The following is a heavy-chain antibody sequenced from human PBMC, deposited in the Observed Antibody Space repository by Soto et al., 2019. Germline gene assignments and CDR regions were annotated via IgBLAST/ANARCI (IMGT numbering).Heavy chain of an antibody. D-gene: IGHD2-2*01. J-gene: IGHJ6*02. Sequence: PGGSLRLSCAASGFTFSSYAMSWDRQAPGKGLEWVSAISGSGVSTYYADSVKGRFTISRYNSKNMLYLQMNSLRAEDTANIVVVPAERPYYYGMDVWGQGTTVTVSS. V-gene: IGHV3-23*01. CDR2: ISGSGVST. CDR1: GFTFSSYA. CDR3: VPAERPYYYGMDV.